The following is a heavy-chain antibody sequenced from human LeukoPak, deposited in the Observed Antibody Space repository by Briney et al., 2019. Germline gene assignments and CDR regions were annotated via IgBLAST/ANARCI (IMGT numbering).Heavy chain of an antibody. CDR1: GGSISSYY. Sequence: PSETLSLTCTVSGGSISSYYWSWIRQPPGKGLEWIGYISYSGSTNYNPSLKSRVTISADTSKNQFSLKLSSATAADTAVYYCARSIYQLLRFDYWGQGTLVTVSS. V-gene: IGHV4-59*01. CDR2: ISYSGST. CDR3: ARSIYQLLRFDY. D-gene: IGHD2-2*01. J-gene: IGHJ4*02.